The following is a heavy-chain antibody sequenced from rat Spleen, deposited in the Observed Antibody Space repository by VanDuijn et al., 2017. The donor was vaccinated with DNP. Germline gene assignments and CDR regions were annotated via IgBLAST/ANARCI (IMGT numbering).Heavy chain of an antibody. D-gene: IGHD1-12*03. V-gene: IGHV5S13*01. CDR3: AREGDYYDGYGDALDA. J-gene: IGHJ4*01. CDR1: GLSFSNYD. CDR2: ITSNGGNT. Sequence: EVQLVESGGGLVQPGRSLKLSCAASGLSFSNYDMAWVRQVPGKGLEWLASITSNGGNTYYLDSVKGRFTISRDNAKDTLYLQMNSLRSEDTATYYCAREGDYYDGYGDALDAWGQGTSVTVSS.